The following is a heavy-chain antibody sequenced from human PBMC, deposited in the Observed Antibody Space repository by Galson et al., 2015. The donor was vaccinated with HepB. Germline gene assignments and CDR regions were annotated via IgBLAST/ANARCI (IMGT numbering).Heavy chain of an antibody. CDR1: GYTFTSYG. CDR3: ARDLTYEGYYGMDV. Sequence: SVKVSCKASGYTFTSYGIGWVRQAPGQGLEWMGWISAYNGNTNYAQKLQGRVTMTTDTSTSTAYMELRSLRSDDTAVYYCARDLTYEGYYGMDVWGQGTTVTVSS. CDR2: ISAYNGNT. D-gene: IGHD3-3*01. V-gene: IGHV1-18*04. J-gene: IGHJ6*02.